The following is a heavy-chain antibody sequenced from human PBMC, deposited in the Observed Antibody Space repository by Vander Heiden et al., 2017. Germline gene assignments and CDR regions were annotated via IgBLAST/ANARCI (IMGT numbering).Heavy chain of an antibody. CDR3: ARVGTYSSPLEKIDP. V-gene: IGHV4-31*03. Sequence: QVQLQESGPGLVKPSQTLSLTCPVSGGSISSGGYYWSWIRQHPGKGLEWIGYIYYSGSTYYNPSLKSRVTISVDTSKNQFSLKLSSVTAADTAVYYCARVGTYSSPLEKIDPWGQGTLVTVSS. CDR1: GGSISSGGYY. J-gene: IGHJ5*02. D-gene: IGHD6-13*01. CDR2: IYYSGST.